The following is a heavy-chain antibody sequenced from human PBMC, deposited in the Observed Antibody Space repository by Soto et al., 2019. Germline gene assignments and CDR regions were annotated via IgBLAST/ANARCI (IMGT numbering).Heavy chain of an antibody. CDR3: ARIRPDSSSYYYYGMDV. D-gene: IGHD6-6*01. CDR1: GFTFSSYG. V-gene: IGHV3-30*03. CDR2: ISYDGSNK. Sequence: GGSLRLSCAASGFTFSSYGMHWVRQAPGKGLEWVAVISYDGSNKYYADSVKGRFTISRDNSKNTLYLQMNSLRAEDTAVYYCARIRPDSSSYYYYGMDVWGQGTTVTVSS. J-gene: IGHJ6*02.